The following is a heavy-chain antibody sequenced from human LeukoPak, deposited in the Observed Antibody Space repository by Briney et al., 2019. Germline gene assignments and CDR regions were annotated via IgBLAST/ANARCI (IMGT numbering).Heavy chain of an antibody. Sequence: LAGTSLRLCTAASGLTFDSYSIDSERQSPGPGLEAIAVLKWNSGSIGYADSVKGRFTISRDNAKNSLYLQTNSLRAEDMALYYCAKAGKYYDDFDYWGQGTLVTVSS. CDR1: GLTFDSYS. CDR2: LKWNSGSI. CDR3: AKAGKYYDDFDY. V-gene: IGHV3-9*03. D-gene: IGHD3-3*01. J-gene: IGHJ4*02.